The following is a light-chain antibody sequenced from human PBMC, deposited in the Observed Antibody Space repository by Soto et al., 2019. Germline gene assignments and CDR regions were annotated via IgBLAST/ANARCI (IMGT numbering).Light chain of an antibody. CDR1: QSISSH. Sequence: DIQMTQSPSSLSASVGDRVTIACRASQSISSHLNWYQQKPGKAPKLLIYAASNLQSGVPSRFSGSASGTDFTLTISSLQPEDFATYFCQQSYSTPPTFGQGTKVEIK. CDR2: AAS. J-gene: IGKJ1*01. V-gene: IGKV1-39*01. CDR3: QQSYSTPPT.